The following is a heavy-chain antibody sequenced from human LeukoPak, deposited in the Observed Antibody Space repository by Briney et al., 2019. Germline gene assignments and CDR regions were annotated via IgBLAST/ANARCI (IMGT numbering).Heavy chain of an antibody. CDR3: ARDATMVRGGNWFDP. Sequence: PSETPSLTCTVSGGSISSYYWSWIRQPPGRGLEWIGYIYYSGSTNYNPSLKSRVTISVDTSKNQFSLKLSSVTAADTAVYYCARDATMVRGGNWFDPWGQGTLVTVYS. D-gene: IGHD3-10*01. V-gene: IGHV4-59*01. CDR2: IYYSGST. CDR1: GGSISSYY. J-gene: IGHJ5*02.